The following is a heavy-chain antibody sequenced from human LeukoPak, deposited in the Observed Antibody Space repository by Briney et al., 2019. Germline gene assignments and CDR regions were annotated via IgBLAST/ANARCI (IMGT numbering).Heavy chain of an antibody. CDR3: AKTTDNYYYYMDV. CDR2: ISTSSSYI. D-gene: IGHD4-17*01. Sequence: PGGSLRLSCAASGFTFSSYSMNWVRQAPGKGREWGSSISTSSSYIYYADSVKGRFTISRDNAKNSLDLQMNSLRAEDTAVYYCAKTTDNYYYYMDVWGKGTTVTVSS. J-gene: IGHJ6*03. V-gene: IGHV3-21*01. CDR1: GFTFSSYS.